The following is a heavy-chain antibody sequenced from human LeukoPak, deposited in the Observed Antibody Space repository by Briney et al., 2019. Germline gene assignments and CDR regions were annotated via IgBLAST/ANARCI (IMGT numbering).Heavy chain of an antibody. CDR1: GFSLSTSGVG. D-gene: IGHD6-13*01. CDR3: AHRLPPGIHFDY. CDR2: IYWDDDK. J-gene: IGHJ4*02. Sequence: SGPTLVKPTQTLALTCTFSGFSLSTSGVGVGWIRQPPGKALEWLALIYWDDDKRYSPSLKSRLTITKDTSKNQVVLTMTNMDPVDTATYYCAHRLPPGIHFDYWGQGTLVTVSS. V-gene: IGHV2-5*02.